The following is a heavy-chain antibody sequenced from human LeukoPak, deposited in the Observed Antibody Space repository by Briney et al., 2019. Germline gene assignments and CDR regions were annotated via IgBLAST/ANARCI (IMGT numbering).Heavy chain of an antibody. CDR1: GFTFSSYS. D-gene: IGHD5-18*01. Sequence: GGSLRLSCAASGFTFSSYSMNWVRQAPGKGLEWVSSISSSSSYIYYADSVKGRFTISRDNAKSSLYLQMNSLRAEDTAVYYCARDDRAYSYGLDYWGQGTLVTVSS. J-gene: IGHJ4*02. V-gene: IGHV3-21*01. CDR2: ISSSSSYI. CDR3: ARDDRAYSYGLDY.